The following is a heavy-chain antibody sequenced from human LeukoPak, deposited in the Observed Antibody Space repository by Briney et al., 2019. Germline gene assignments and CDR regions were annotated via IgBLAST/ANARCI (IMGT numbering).Heavy chain of an antibody. Sequence: SETLSLTCTVSGGSISSYYWSWIRQPAGKGLEWIGRIHTTGSTNYNPSLRSRVTMSVDTSKNQFSLKLSSVTAADTAVYYCARLEYCSGGSCYGDYWGQGSVVTVSS. V-gene: IGHV4-4*07. D-gene: IGHD2-15*01. CDR2: IHTTGST. CDR3: ARLEYCSGGSCYGDY. J-gene: IGHJ4*02. CDR1: GGSISSYY.